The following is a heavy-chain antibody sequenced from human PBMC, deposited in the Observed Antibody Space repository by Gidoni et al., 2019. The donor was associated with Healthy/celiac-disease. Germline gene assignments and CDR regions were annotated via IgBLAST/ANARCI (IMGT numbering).Heavy chain of an antibody. CDR3: ATQAPLEENVRDYYYYYGMDV. Sequence: QLQLQESGPGLVKPSETLSLTCTVSGGSISSSSYYCGWIRQPPGKGLEWIGSIYYSGSTYYNPSLKSRVTISVDTSKNQFSLKLSSVTAADTAVYYCATQAPLEENVRDYYYYYGMDVWGQGTTVTVSS. V-gene: IGHV4-39*01. J-gene: IGHJ6*02. CDR1: GGSISSSSYY. D-gene: IGHD3-3*01. CDR2: IYYSGST.